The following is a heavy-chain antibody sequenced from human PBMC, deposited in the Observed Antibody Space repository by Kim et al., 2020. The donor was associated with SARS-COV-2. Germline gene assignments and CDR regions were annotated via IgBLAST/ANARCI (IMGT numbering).Heavy chain of an antibody. J-gene: IGHJ5*02. D-gene: IGHD3-3*01. Sequence: SETLSLTCTVSGGSISSSSYYWGWIRQPPGKGLEWIGSIYYSGSTYYTPSLKSRVTISVDTSKNQFSLKLSSVTAADTAVYYCARVGIKRISIFGVVDPCNCFDPWGQGTLVTVSA. V-gene: IGHV4-39*01. CDR3: ARVGIKRISIFGVVDPCNCFDP. CDR1: GGSISSSSYY. CDR2: IYYSGST.